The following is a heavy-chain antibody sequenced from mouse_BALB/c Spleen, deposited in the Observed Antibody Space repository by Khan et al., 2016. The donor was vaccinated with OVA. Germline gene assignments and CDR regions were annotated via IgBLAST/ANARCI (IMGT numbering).Heavy chain of an antibody. CDR2: IWGDGST. Sequence: QMQLKESGPGLVAPSQSLSITCTVSGFSLTGYGVNWVRQPPGKGLEWLGMIWGDGSTDYNSALKSRLSISKDNSKSQVSLKMNSLQIDDTARYYCARAYYANYRETMDYWGQGTSGTVSS. D-gene: IGHD2-10*01. J-gene: IGHJ4*01. CDR1: GFSLTGYG. CDR3: ARAYYANYRETMDY. V-gene: IGHV2-6-7*01.